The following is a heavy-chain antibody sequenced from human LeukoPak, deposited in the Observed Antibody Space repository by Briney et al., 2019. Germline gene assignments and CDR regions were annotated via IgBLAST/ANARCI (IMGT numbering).Heavy chain of an antibody. CDR3: AGGLSRGVILRYFDL. Sequence: GGSLRLSCAASGFTFSSYAMHWVRQAPGKGLEWVAVISYDGSNKYYADSVKGRFTISRDNSKNTLYLQMNSLRAEDTAVYYCAGGLSRGVILRYFDLWGRGTLVTVSS. CDR2: ISYDGSNK. D-gene: IGHD3-10*01. CDR1: GFTFSSYA. V-gene: IGHV3-30-3*01. J-gene: IGHJ2*01.